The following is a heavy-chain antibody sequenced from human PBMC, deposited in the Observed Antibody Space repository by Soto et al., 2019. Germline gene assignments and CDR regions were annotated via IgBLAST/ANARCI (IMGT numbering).Heavy chain of an antibody. V-gene: IGHV1-2*02. CDR2: INPNSGGT. CDR1: GYNFIGYY. CDR3: VREALGTRYPRGWFDP. Sequence: QVQLMQSGAEVKKPGASVKVSCEASGYNFIGYYMHWIRQVPGQGLEWMGWINPNSGGTNYALKFQGRVSMTRDTSISSIVMDLNVLTSEDTAVYYCVREALGTRYPRGWFDPCGQGTLVTVSS. J-gene: IGHJ5*02. D-gene: IGHD3-9*01.